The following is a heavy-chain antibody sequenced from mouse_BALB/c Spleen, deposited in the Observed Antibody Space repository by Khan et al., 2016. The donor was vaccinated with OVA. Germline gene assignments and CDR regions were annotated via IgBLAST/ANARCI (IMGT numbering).Heavy chain of an antibody. J-gene: IGHJ4*01. Sequence: EVQLQESGPGLVKPSQSLSLTCPVTGYSITSDYAWNWIRQFPGNKLEWMGYISYSGSSSSHPSLKSRISITRDTSKNQFFLQLNSVTTEDTATYYWARGRTYWGQGTSVTVSS. V-gene: IGHV3-2*02. CDR2: ISYSGSS. CDR1: GYSITSDYA. CDR3: ARGRTY.